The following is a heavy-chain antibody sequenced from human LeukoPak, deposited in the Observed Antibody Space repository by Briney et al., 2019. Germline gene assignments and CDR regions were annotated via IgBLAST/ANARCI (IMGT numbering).Heavy chain of an antibody. Sequence: GGSLRLSCAASGFTFSSYWMSWVRQAPGKGLEWVANIKQDGSEKYYVDSVKGRFTISRDNSKNTLYLQMNSLKTEDTAVYYCIRDFGIATPYYFDYWGQGTLVTVSS. CDR1: GFTFSSYW. CDR3: IRDFGIATPYYFDY. V-gene: IGHV3-7*03. D-gene: IGHD6-13*01. CDR2: IKQDGSEK. J-gene: IGHJ4*02.